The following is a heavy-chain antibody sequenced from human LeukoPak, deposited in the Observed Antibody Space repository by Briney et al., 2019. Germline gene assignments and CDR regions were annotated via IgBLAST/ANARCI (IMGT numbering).Heavy chain of an antibody. CDR1: GFTFSSYA. V-gene: IGHV3-7*01. D-gene: IGHD3-9*01. J-gene: IGHJ3*02. Sequence: PGGSLRLSCAASGFTFSSYAMHWVRQAPGKGLEWVANIKQDGSEKYYVDSVKGRFTISRDNAKNSLYLQMNSLRAEDTAVYYCARGIFDAFDIWGQGTMVTVSS. CDR2: IKQDGSEK. CDR3: ARGIFDAFDI.